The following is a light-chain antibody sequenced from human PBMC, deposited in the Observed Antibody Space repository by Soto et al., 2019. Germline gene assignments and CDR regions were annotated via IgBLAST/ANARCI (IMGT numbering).Light chain of an antibody. CDR3: QQDYNFPRT. Sequence: DIQMTQSPSSLSASVEDRVTITCRASETIDTYLNWYQQKPGKAPRLLIYFASSLQSGVPVRFSGSGSGTEFTLTISSLQREDFATYFCQQDYNFPRTFGLGTKLEIK. CDR1: ETIDTY. J-gene: IGKJ1*01. V-gene: IGKV1-39*01. CDR2: FAS.